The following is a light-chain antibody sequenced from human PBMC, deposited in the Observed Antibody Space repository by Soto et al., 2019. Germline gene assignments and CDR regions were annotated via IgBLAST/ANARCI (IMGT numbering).Light chain of an antibody. CDR2: DVS. CDR1: SSDIGTYNF. J-gene: IGLJ1*01. Sequence: QSALTQPASVSGSPGQSITISCTGTSSDIGTYNFVSWYQQHPGKAPKLMTYDVSNRPSGVSNRFSGSKSGNTASLTISWLQAEDEADYYCSSYTASASYVFGTGTKVTVL. CDR3: SSYTASASYV. V-gene: IGLV2-14*03.